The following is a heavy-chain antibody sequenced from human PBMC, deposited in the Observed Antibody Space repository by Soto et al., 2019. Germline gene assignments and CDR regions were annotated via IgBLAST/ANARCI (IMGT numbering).Heavy chain of an antibody. CDR2: IKQDGSGK. D-gene: IGHD6-19*01. V-gene: IGHV3-7*01. CDR1: ALTHGSFW. J-gene: IGHJ4*02. Sequence: PAGSMSPSSAASALTHGSFWMGGVRQTPGNGLEWVANIKQDGSGKYYVDSVKGRFTISRDNAKNSLYLQMNSLRAEDTAVYYCARDPVNSSGWYLGFDCWGQGTLVTVSS. CDR3: ARDPVNSSGWYLGFDC.